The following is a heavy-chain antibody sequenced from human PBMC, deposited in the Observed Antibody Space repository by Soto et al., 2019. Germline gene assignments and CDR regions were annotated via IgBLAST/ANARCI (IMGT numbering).Heavy chain of an antibody. CDR3: AREISRVTDWSAYYIGHYYYTMDV. CDR2: INPTTGGT. Sequence: ASVKVSCKASGYSFSDYSIHCVRQAPGQVLEWMGWINPTTGGTNYAQKFQGWVTMTRDTSIRTAYMELSRLRSDDTAVYYCAREISRVTDWSAYYIGHYYYTMDVWGQGTTVTVSS. V-gene: IGHV1-2*04. J-gene: IGHJ6*02. CDR1: GYSFSDYS. D-gene: IGHD3-3*01.